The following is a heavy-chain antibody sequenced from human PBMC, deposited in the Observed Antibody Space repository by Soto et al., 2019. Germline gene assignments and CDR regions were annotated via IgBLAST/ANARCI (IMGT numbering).Heavy chain of an antibody. CDR1: GFTLTNNW. J-gene: IGHJ4*02. V-gene: IGHV3-74*01. Sequence: GGSLRLSCAASGFTLTNNWMHWVRQAPGKGLVWVSRINSDGSTTTYADSVKGRFTISRDNAKNTLYLQMNSLRAEDTAVYYCARGTGTTHDYWGQGTLVTVSS. CDR3: ARGTGTTHDY. D-gene: IGHD1-1*01. CDR2: INSDGSTT.